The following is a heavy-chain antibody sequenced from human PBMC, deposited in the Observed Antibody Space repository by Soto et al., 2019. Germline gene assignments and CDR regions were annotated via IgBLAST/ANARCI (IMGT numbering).Heavy chain of an antibody. J-gene: IGHJ3*02. V-gene: IGHV3-21*01. D-gene: IGHD3-22*01. CDR1: GFTFSSYS. CDR2: ISSSSSYI. CDR3: ARGYHYYDSSGYDKWDAFDI. Sequence: EVQLVESGGGLVKPGGSLRVSCAASGFTFSSYSMNWVRQAPGKGLEWVSSISSSSSYIDYADSVKGRFTISRDNAKKSLYLQMNSLRAEDTAVYYCARGYHYYDSSGYDKWDAFDIWGQGTMVTVSS.